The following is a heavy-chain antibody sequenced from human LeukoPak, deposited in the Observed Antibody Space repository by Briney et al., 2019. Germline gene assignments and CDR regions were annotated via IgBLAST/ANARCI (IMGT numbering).Heavy chain of an antibody. V-gene: IGHV1-69*05. Sequence: SVKVSCKASGGTFSSYAISWVRQAPRQGLEWMGGIIPIFGTANYAQKFQGRVTITTDESTSTAYMELSSLRSEDTAVYYCARVPLDDSSGYYFDYWGQGTLVTVSS. J-gene: IGHJ4*02. CDR2: IIPIFGTA. CDR1: GGTFSSYA. D-gene: IGHD3-22*01. CDR3: ARVPLDDSSGYYFDY.